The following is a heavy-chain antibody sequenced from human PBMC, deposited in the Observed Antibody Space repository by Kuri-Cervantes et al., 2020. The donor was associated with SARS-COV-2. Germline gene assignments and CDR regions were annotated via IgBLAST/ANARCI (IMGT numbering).Heavy chain of an antibody. V-gene: IGHV5-51*01. CDR3: ARKPGISGTTGVDY. D-gene: IGHD1-20*01. CDR2: IYPGDSDT. Sequence: NVSCKGSGYSFTSYWIGWVRQLPGKGLEWMGVIYPGDSDTRYSPSFQGQVTISADKSISTAYLQWSSLKASDTAMYYCARKPGISGTTGVDYWGQGTLVTVSS. CDR1: GYSFTSYW. J-gene: IGHJ4*02.